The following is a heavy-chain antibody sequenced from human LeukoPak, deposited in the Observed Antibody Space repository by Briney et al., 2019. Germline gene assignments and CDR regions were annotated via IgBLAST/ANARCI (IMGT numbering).Heavy chain of an antibody. CDR3: ALGFHDVWEL. J-gene: IGHJ1*01. CDR2: INHSGNT. Sequence: SETLSLTCAVSSGSIASTTWWSWVRQPPGKGLEWIGEINHSGNTYYSPSLKSQVTISVDTSDNQFSLTLTSVTAADTAVYYCALGFHDVWELWGQGTLVTVSS. CDR1: SGSIASTTW. V-gene: IGHV4-4*02. D-gene: IGHD1-26*01.